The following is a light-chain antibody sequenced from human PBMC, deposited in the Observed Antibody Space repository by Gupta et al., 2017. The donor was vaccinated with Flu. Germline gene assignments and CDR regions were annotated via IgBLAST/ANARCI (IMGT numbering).Light chain of an antibody. V-gene: IGKV4-1*01. Sequence: DIVMTQSPDSLAVSLGERATINCKSSQSVFYSFNNKTYLAWYQQKPGQPPKVLIYWASTRESGVPDRFSGSGSGKDFTLTISSLHAEDVAVYYCQQDDSTPMTFGQGSKVEIK. CDR1: QSVFYSFNNKTY. CDR2: WAS. J-gene: IGKJ1*01. CDR3: QQDDSTPMT.